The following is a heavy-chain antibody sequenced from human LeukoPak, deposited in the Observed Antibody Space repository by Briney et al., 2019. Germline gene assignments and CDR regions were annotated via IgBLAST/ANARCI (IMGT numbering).Heavy chain of an antibody. J-gene: IGHJ4*02. V-gene: IGHV3-7*03. CDR3: ARDVTPFI. CDR2: IKQDGSEE. Sequence: GGSLRLSCAASGFTFSNYWMTWVRQAPGKGLEWVANIKQDGSEEYYVDSVKGRFTISRDNTKNSLYLQMNSLRAEDTAVYYCARDVTPFIWGQGTLVTVSS. D-gene: IGHD2-15*01. CDR1: GFTFSNYW.